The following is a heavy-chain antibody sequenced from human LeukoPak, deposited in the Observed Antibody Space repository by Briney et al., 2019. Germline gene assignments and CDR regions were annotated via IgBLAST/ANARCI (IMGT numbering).Heavy chain of an antibody. CDR2: MNPNSGNT. J-gene: IGHJ4*02. D-gene: IGHD3-22*01. CDR1: GYTFTSYD. V-gene: IGHV1-8*03. CDR3: ARDLYYDSNGY. Sequence: GASVKVSCKASGYTFTSYDINWVRQATGQGLEWMGWMNPNSGNTGYAQKFQGRVTITRNTSISTAYMELSRLRSDDTAVYYCARDLYYDSNGYWGQGTLVTVSS.